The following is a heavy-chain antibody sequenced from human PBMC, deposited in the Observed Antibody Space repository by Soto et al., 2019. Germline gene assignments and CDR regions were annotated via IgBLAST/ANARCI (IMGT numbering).Heavy chain of an antibody. Sequence: GASVKVSCKASGYTFTSYDINWVRQATGQGLEWMGWMNPNSGNTGYAQKFQGRVTMTRNTSISTAYMELSSLRSEDTAVYYCARANSGSSSYYYYGMDVWGQGTTVTVSS. CDR3: ARANSGSSSYYYYGMDV. V-gene: IGHV1-8*01. J-gene: IGHJ6*02. CDR2: MNPNSGNT. CDR1: GYTFTSYD. D-gene: IGHD3-10*01.